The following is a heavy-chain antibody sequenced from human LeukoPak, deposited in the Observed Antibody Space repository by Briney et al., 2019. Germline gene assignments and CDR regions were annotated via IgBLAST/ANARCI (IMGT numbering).Heavy chain of an antibody. Sequence: PSQSLSLTCTVSGGSISSYYWSWIRQPPGKGLEWIGYIHYSGRTNYNPSLKSRVTISVDTSNNQCSLNLNSVTAADSAVYYCARDRSSGPIDYYFDYWGQGTLVTVSS. J-gene: IGHJ4*02. V-gene: IGHV4-59*01. D-gene: IGHD3-22*01. CDR2: IHYSGRT. CDR1: GGSISSYY. CDR3: ARDRSSGPIDYYFDY.